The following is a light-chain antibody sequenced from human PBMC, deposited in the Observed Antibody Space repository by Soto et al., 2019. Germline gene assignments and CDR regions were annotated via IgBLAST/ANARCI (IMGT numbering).Light chain of an antibody. CDR3: LHHANWLLT. V-gene: IGKV3-11*01. CDR1: QSVRSF. Sequence: EIVLTQSQVSLSLSPGERATLSCRASQSVRSFLGWTQQKSGQAPRLLIYNVFNRAPGIPDRCSGSGSWTDFTPAVGDLALEDSAVYYCLHHANWLLTFGAGTKVEI. CDR2: NVF. J-gene: IGKJ4*01.